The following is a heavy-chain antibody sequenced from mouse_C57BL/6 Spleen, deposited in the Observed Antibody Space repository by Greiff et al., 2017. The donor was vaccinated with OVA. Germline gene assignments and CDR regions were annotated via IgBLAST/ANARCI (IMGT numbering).Heavy chain of an antibody. CDR2: IYPGSGST. D-gene: IGHD2-2*01. Sequence: QVQLKQPGAELVKPGASVKMSCKASGYTFTSYWITWVKQRPGQGLEWIGDIYPGSGSTNYNEKFKSKATLTVDTSSSTAYMQLSSLTSEDSAVYYCARPGSTMVMYYFDYWGQGTTLTVSS. J-gene: IGHJ2*01. CDR1: GYTFTSYW. CDR3: ARPGSTMVMYYFDY. V-gene: IGHV1-55*01.